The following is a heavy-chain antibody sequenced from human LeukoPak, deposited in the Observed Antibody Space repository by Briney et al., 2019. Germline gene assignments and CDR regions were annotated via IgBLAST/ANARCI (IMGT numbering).Heavy chain of an antibody. CDR3: ARLSTWNDGVDAFDI. V-gene: IGHV4-34*01. J-gene: IGHJ3*02. Sequence: SETLSLTCAVYGGSFSGYYWSWIRQSPGKGLEWIGTIYYYGSTYYNPSLKSRVTISVDTSKNQFSLNLSSVTAADTAVFYCARLSTWNDGVDAFDIWGQGTMVTVSS. CDR1: GGSFSGYY. CDR2: IYYYGST. D-gene: IGHD1-1*01.